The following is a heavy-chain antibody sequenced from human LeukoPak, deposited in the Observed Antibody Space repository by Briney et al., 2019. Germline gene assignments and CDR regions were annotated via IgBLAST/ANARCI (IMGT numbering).Heavy chain of an antibody. D-gene: IGHD6-13*01. CDR2: IYSGGST. Sequence: GSLRLSCAASGFTVSSNYMSWVRQAPGKGLEWVSVIYSGGSTYYADSVKGRFTISRDNSKNTLYLQMNSLRAEDTAVYYCSLTDSSSCPGGYWGQGTLVTVSS. CDR1: GFTVSSNY. CDR3: SLTDSSSCPGGY. V-gene: IGHV3-53*01. J-gene: IGHJ4*02.